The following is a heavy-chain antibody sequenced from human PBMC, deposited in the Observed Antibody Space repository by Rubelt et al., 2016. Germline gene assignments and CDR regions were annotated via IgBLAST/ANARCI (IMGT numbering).Heavy chain of an antibody. Sequence: QVQLVQSGAEVKKPGASVKVSCKASGYTFTSYYMHWVRQAPGQGLEWMGIINPSGGSTSYAQKFQGRVTMTRDTSTSTVYMELGSLRSEDTAVYYCARDVIVVVPAAPDAFDIWGQGTMVTVSS. J-gene: IGHJ3*02. V-gene: IGHV1-46*01. CDR3: ARDVIVVVPAAPDAFDI. CDR2: INPSGGST. CDR1: GYTFTSYY. D-gene: IGHD2-2*01.